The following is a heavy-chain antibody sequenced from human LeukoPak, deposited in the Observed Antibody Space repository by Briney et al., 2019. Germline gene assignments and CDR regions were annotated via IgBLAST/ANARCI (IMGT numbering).Heavy chain of an antibody. J-gene: IGHJ4*02. V-gene: IGHV3-23*01. Sequence: GGSLRLSCAASGFTFASYAMSWVRQAPGKGLEWVSAISGSGSRTYYADSVKGRFTISRDNAKNSLYLQMNSLRAEDTAVYYCARDGNPRYNWNDFPDYWGQGTLVTVSS. CDR2: ISGSGSRT. D-gene: IGHD1-1*01. CDR3: ARDGNPRYNWNDFPDY. CDR1: GFTFASYA.